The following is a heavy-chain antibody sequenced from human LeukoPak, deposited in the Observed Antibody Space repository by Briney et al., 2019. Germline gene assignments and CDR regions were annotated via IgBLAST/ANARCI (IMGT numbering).Heavy chain of an antibody. J-gene: IGHJ4*02. CDR1: GFTFSSYG. D-gene: IGHD3-22*01. CDR3: AKEYYYDSSGSYFDY. CDR2: ISYDGSNK. Sequence: PGGSLRLSCAASGFTFSSYGMHWVRQAPGKGLEWVAVISYDGSNKYYADSVKGRFTISRDNSKNTLYLQMNSLRAEDTAVYYCAKEYYYDSSGSYFDYWGRGTLVTVSS. V-gene: IGHV3-30*18.